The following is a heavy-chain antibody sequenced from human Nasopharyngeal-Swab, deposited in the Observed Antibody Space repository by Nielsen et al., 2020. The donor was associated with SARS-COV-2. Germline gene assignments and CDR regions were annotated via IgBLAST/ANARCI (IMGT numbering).Heavy chain of an antibody. CDR2: ISYDGSNK. J-gene: IGHJ5*02. CDR3: ARDCARMVRGATNWFAP. Sequence: GGTLRLSCAASGVTFSSYAMHWVRQAPGKGLEWVAVISYDGSNKYYADSVKGRFTISRDNSKNTLYLQMNSLGAEDTAVYYCARDCARMVRGATNWFAPWGQGPLVSVSS. V-gene: IGHV3-30*04. CDR1: GVTFSSYA. D-gene: IGHD3-10*01.